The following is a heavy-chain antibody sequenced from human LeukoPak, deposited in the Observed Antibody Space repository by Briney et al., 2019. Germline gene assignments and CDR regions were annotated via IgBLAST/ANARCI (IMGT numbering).Heavy chain of an antibody. CDR3: ASPVGAPPSVDPNQDYGMGV. V-gene: IGHV1-69*10. Sequence: SVKVSCKASGGTFSRYAISWVRQAPGQGREWMGGIITILGIAKYAQKFQGRVTITADKSTSTAYVELSSLRSEDTAVYYCASPVGAPPSVDPNQDYGMGVWGQGTTVTVSS. J-gene: IGHJ6*02. D-gene: IGHD1-26*01. CDR1: GGTFSRYA. CDR2: IITILGIA.